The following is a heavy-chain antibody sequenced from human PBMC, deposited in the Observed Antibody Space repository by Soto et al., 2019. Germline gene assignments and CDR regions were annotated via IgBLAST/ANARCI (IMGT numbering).Heavy chain of an antibody. V-gene: IGHV3-30*18. D-gene: IGHD7-27*01. CDR2: ISYDGSDK. CDR3: ANPGAGLEAPGPPGANVDL. CDR1: GFTFSDYA. J-gene: IGHJ2*01. Sequence: QEQLVESGGGVVQPGGSLRLSCAASGFTFSDYAVHWVRQAPGKGLEWVAMISYDGSDKYYADSVRGRFAISRDNSRNTLSLQLNSLRPEDTAVYHCANPGAGLEAPGPPGANVDLWGRGTLVTVSS.